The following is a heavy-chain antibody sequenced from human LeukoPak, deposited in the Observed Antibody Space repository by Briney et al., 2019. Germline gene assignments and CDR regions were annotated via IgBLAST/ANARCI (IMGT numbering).Heavy chain of an antibody. Sequence: GESLKICCKSAGYSFSSYLIGWGRQMGGKGLERMGIIYPDDSDTRYRPSFQGQVTISDDKSNSTAYLQWSSLKGSDTAMYYCARHDGYWGQGTLVTVSS. V-gene: IGHV5-51*01. CDR2: IYPDDSDT. D-gene: IGHD5-24*01. CDR3: ARHDGY. CDR1: GYSFSSYL. J-gene: IGHJ4*02.